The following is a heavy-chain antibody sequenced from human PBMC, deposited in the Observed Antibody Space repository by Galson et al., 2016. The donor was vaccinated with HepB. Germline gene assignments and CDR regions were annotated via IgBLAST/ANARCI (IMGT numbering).Heavy chain of an antibody. CDR3: ARVDLYNKPTGY. CDR2: ISPDGRST. CDR1: GFTFSSYW. Sequence: SLRLSCAVSGFTFSSYWMHWVRQAPGKGLGWVSRISPDGRSTSYADSVKGRFTISRDNAKNTLYLQMNSLRAEDTAVYYCARVDLYNKPTGYWGQGTLVTVSS. D-gene: IGHD1-1*01. J-gene: IGHJ4*02. V-gene: IGHV3-74*01.